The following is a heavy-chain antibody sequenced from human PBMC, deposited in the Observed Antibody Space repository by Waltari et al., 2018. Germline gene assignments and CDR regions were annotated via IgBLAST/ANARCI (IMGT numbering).Heavy chain of an antibody. CDR2: IKSKSDGETT. V-gene: IGHV3-15*01. J-gene: IGHJ5*02. CDR1: GFSFINTC. Sequence: EVQLVESGGGLVKPGGSLGLSCAASGFSFINTCLSGVRQAPGKGLGWVGRIKSKSDGETTDYSAPVKGRFTISRDDSKTTLYLQMNSLKTEDTAVYFCTALKSWGQGALVIVSS. CDR3: TALKS.